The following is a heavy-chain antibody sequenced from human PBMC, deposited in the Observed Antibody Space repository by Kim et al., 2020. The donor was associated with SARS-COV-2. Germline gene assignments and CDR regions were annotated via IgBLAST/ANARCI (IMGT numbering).Heavy chain of an antibody. CDR2: IYSDGRT. CDR1: GFIVSSNH. Sequence: GGSLRLSCAASGFIVSSNHMTWVRQAPGKGPEWVSIIYSDGRTFYAASVEGRFTISRDSSKNTLYLQMNSLRADDTAVYYCARDGTYRLENWGQGTLITVPS. CDR3: ARDGTYRLEN. V-gene: IGHV3-53*01. J-gene: IGHJ4*02. D-gene: IGHD1-26*01.